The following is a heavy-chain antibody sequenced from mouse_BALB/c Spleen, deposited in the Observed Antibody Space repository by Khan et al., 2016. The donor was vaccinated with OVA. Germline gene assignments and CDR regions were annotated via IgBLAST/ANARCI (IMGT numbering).Heavy chain of an antibody. V-gene: IGHV1-87*01. J-gene: IGHJ2*01. D-gene: IGHD1-1*01. CDR3: ARGGITTGYFDY. Sequence: QVQLQQSGTELARPGASVKLSCKASGYTFTSYWMQWVKQRPGQGLEWIGAIYPGDGNSRYTQKFKGKATLTAEKSSSTAYMQLSSLPSEDSAVYYCARGGITTGYFDYWGQGTTLTVSS. CDR2: IYPGDGNS. CDR1: GYTFTSYW.